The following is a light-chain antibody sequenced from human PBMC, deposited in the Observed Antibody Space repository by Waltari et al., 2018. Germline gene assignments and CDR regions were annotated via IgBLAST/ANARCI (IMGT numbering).Light chain of an antibody. CDR3: QQYNNWPET. CDR2: GAS. J-gene: IGKJ1*01. V-gene: IGKV3-15*01. Sequence: DIVMTQSPATLSVSPGERATPSCRASQSIGSNLAWYQHKPGQAPSFLIYGASTRATGIPARFSGSGSGTEFTLTISSLQSADFAVYYCQQYNNWPETFGQGTKVEIK. CDR1: QSIGSN.